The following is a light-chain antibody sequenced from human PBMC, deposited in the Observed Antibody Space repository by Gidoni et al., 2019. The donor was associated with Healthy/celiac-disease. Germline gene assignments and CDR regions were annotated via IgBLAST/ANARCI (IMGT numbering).Light chain of an antibody. J-gene: IGKJ5*01. Sequence: IVLTQSPGTLSLSPGERATLSCRARQSVSSSDLAWYQQKPGQAPRLLIYGASSRATGIPDRFSGSGSGTDFTLTISRLEPEDFAVYYCQQYGSSPPVTFGQGTRLEIK. CDR1: QSVSSSD. CDR2: GAS. V-gene: IGKV3-20*01. CDR3: QQYGSSPPVT.